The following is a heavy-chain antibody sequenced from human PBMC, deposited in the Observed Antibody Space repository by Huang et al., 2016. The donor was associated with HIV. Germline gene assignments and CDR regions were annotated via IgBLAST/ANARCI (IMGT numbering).Heavy chain of an antibody. CDR1: GDSINSNTFC. CDR2: IYYSGTT. J-gene: IGHJ1*01. D-gene: IGHD3-3*01. CDR3: ARTGVAVSDDPEYFQH. V-gene: IGHV4-39*02. Sequence: LQESGPGLVGPSETLSLTCAVSGDSINSNTFCWGWIRRPPGQALEWIGSIYYSGTTDYNPALKRRARIAVDASKNRIFLHLRSVTAADTGVYYCARTGVAVSDDPEYFQHWGQGARVTIS.